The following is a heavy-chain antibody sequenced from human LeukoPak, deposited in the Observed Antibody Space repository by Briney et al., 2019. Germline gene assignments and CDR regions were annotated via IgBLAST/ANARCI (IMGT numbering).Heavy chain of an antibody. V-gene: IGHV4-39*07. CDR2: IYYSGST. CDR3: ARDRDSSGIDY. CDR1: GGSISSSNYY. D-gene: IGHD3-22*01. J-gene: IGHJ4*02. Sequence: PSETLSLTCTVSGGSISSSNYYWGWIRQPPGKGLEWIGSIYYSGSTYYNPSLKSRVTISGDTSKNQFSLKLSSVTAADTAIYYCARDRDSSGIDYWGQGTLVTVSS.